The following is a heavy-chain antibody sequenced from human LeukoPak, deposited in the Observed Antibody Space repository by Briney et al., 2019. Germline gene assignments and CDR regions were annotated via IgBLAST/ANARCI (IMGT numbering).Heavy chain of an antibody. CDR1: GGSISSGSYY. V-gene: IGHV4-61*02. J-gene: IGHJ4*02. D-gene: IGHD1-7*01. CDR2: IYTSGST. CDR3: ARANWNYQQYIDY. Sequence: PSETLSLTCTVSGGSISSGSYYWSWIRQPAGKGLEWIGRIYTSGSTNYNPSLKSRVTISVDTSKNQFSLKLSSVIAADTAVYYCARANWNYQQYIDYWGQGTLVTVSS.